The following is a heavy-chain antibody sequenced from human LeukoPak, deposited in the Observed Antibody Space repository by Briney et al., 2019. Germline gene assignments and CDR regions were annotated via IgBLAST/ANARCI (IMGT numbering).Heavy chain of an antibody. CDR3: ARGGYGDRIDY. V-gene: IGHV1-46*01. J-gene: IGHJ4*02. CDR1: GYTFINYY. D-gene: IGHD4-17*01. Sequence: GASVKVSCKASGYTFINYYVHWVRQAPGQGLEWMGIINPSGGSTSYAQKFQGRVTMTRDTSTSTVYMELSRLRSEDTAVYYCARGGYGDRIDYWGQGTLVSVSS. CDR2: INPSGGST.